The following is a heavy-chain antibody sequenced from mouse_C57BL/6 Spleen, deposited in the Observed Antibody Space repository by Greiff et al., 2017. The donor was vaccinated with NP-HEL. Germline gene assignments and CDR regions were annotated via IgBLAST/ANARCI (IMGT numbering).Heavy chain of an antibody. J-gene: IGHJ4*01. CDR3: TRKTVVADYYAMDD. CDR2: IDPSDGYT. CDR1: GYTFTSYW. V-gene: IGHV1-50*01. Sequence: VQLQQSGAELVKPGASVKLSCKASGYTFTSYWMQWVKQRPGQGLEWIGEIDPSDGYTNYKQKFKGKATLTVDTSSSTAYMQLCRLTSEDSAVYYCTRKTVVADYYAMDDWGQGTSVTVSS. D-gene: IGHD1-1*01.